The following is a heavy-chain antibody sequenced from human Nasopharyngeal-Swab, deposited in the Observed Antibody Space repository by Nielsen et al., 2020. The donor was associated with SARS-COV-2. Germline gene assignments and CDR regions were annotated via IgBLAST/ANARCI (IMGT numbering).Heavy chain of an antibody. Sequence: GGSLRLSCAASGFTFSNYRRHWVRQAPGKGLVWVARINGDGSSLNYADCVKGRFTISTDNAKSTLYLEMNSLRAEDTAVYYCARGRGSSTSMIGYWGQGTLVTVSS. CDR3: ARGRGSSTSMIGY. CDR2: INGDGSSL. D-gene: IGHD2/OR15-2a*01. V-gene: IGHV3-74*01. CDR1: GFTFSNYR. J-gene: IGHJ4*02.